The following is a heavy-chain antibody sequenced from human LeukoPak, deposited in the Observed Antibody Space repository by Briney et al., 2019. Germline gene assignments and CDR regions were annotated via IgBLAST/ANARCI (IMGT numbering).Heavy chain of an antibody. Sequence: AETLSLTCAVYGGSFSGYYLSWIRQPPGKGLEWIGEINHSGSTNYNPSLKSRVTISVDTSKNQFSLKLSSVTAADTAVYYCARGYSYGNYYMDVWGKGTTVTVSS. J-gene: IGHJ6*03. CDR1: GGSFSGYY. CDR3: ARGYSYGNYYMDV. D-gene: IGHD5-18*01. CDR2: INHSGST. V-gene: IGHV4-34*01.